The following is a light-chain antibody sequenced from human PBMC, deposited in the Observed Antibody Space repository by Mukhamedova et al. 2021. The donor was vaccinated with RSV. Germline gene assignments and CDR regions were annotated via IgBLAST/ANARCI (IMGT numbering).Light chain of an antibody. CDR3: QQYNSHSRT. Sequence: WYQRRVHGKPPKLLIYKASNLQSGVPSRFSGSGSGTEFALTIDSLQPDDSATYYCQQYNSHSRTFGHGTKVEIK. V-gene: IGKV1-5*03. J-gene: IGKJ1*01. CDR2: KAS.